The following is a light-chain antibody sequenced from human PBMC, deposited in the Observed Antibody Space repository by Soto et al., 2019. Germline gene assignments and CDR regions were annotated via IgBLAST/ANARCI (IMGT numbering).Light chain of an antibody. V-gene: IGLV2-14*01. J-gene: IGLJ1*01. CDR1: TSDAGGYNY. Sequence: QSALTQPASVSGSPGQSITISCTGTTSDAGGYNYVSWYQQHPGKVPKLLIHEVSNRPSGVSNRFSGSKSGNTASLTISGLQAEDEADYYCLSKTSSISYVFGTGTKLTVL. CDR2: EVS. CDR3: LSKTSSISYV.